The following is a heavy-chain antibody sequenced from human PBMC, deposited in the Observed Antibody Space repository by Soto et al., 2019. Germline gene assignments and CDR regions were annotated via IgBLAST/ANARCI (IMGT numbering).Heavy chain of an antibody. CDR2: INHSGST. J-gene: IGHJ6*02. Sequence: SETLSLTCAVYGGSFSGYYWSWIRQPPGKGLEWIGEINHSGSTNYNPSLRSRVTISVDTSKNQFSLKLSSVTAADTAVYYCARCGVATIRIRYYYYGMDVWGQGTTVTVSS. D-gene: IGHD5-12*01. CDR3: ARCGVATIRIRYYYYGMDV. V-gene: IGHV4-34*01. CDR1: GGSFSGYY.